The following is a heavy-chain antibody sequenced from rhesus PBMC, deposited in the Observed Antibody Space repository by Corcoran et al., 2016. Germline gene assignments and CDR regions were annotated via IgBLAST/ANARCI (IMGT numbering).Heavy chain of an antibody. CDR2: IYGNSSST. V-gene: IGHV4-73*01. D-gene: IGHD4-29*01. CDR3: ARETLYGTSYLFDY. J-gene: IGHJ4*01. Sequence: QVQLQQWGEGLVKPSETLSLTCAVYGGSISGYYYWSWIRQPPGKVLEWIVYIYGNSSSTNYTPSLKNRVTISKDTSKNQFSLKLSSVTAADTAVYYCARETLYGTSYLFDYWGQGVLVTVSS. CDR1: GGSISGYYY.